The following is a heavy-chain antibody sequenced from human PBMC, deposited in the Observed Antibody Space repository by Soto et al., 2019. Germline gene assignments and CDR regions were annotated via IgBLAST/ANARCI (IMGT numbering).Heavy chain of an antibody. Sequence: QVQLVQSGGEVKKPGASVKVSCKASGYTFNKYGITWVRQAPGQGLEWMGWISAYNGNTHYAQKVQGRVTMTTDTSTSTDYMELRSLRSDDTAVYYCARDSDISPLWFDYWGQGTLVTVSS. CDR1: GYTFNKYG. J-gene: IGHJ4*02. CDR3: ARDSDISPLWFDY. D-gene: IGHD3-9*01. V-gene: IGHV1-18*01. CDR2: ISAYNGNT.